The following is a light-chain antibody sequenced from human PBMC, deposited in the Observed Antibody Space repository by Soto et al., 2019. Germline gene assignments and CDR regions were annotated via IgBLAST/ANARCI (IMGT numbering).Light chain of an antibody. V-gene: IGKV4-1*01. CDR3: QQYYSTPVT. J-gene: IGKJ5*01. CDR2: WAS. CDR1: QSVLYSSNNKNK. Sequence: DIVMTQSPDSLAVSLGERATINCKSSQSVLYSSNNKNKLLWYQQKPGQPPKLLIYWASTRESGVPDRFSGSGSGTDFTLTISSLQAEDGAVYYCQQYYSTPVTFGQGTRLEIK.